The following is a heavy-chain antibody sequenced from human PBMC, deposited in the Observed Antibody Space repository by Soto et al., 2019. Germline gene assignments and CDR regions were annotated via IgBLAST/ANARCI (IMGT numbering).Heavy chain of an antibody. CDR3: XISTGGFGGLFVVPSDY. V-gene: IGHV3-23*01. J-gene: IGHJ4*02. CDR2: INSGGTVA. Sequence: GGSLRLSCAASGFTYESYAMSWVRQAPGKGLEWVSGINSGGTVAHYADSVKGRFAISRDNSKNTLSLEMNSLRADDTGLYYCXISTGGFGGLFVVPSDYWGQGTLVTVSS. D-gene: IGHD3-16*02. CDR1: GFTYESYA.